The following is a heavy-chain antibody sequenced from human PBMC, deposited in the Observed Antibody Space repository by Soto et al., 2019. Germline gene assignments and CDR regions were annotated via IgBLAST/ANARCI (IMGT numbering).Heavy chain of an antibody. J-gene: IGHJ4*02. CDR1: GGSISSYY. V-gene: IGHV4-59*01. CDR2: IYYSGST. Sequence: SETLSLTCTVSGGSISSYYWSWIRQPPGKGLEWIGYIYYSGSTNYNPSLKSRVTISVDTSKNQFSLKLSSVTAADTAVYYCARGRLGSSWYYFWYWGQGTLVTVSS. D-gene: IGHD6-13*01. CDR3: ARGRLGSSWYYFWY.